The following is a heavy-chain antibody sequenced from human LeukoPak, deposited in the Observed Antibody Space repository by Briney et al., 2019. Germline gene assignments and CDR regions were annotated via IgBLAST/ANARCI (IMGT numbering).Heavy chain of an antibody. J-gene: IGHJ6*02. CDR1: EYTFTRYY. V-gene: IGHV1-46*01. D-gene: IGHD5-18*01. CDR2: INPNGGST. CDR3: ARGKYSYGSRYYYGMDV. Sequence: ASVKVSCKASEYTFTRYYMHWVRQAPGQGLEWMGIINPNGGSTSYAQKFQGRVTMTRDTSTSTVYMELSSLRSEDTAVYYCARGKYSYGSRYYYGMDVWGQGTTVTVSS.